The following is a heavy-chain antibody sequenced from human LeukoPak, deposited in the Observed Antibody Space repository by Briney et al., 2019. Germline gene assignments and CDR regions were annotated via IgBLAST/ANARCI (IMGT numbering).Heavy chain of an antibody. CDR3: AAYFSGYARFHY. CDR1: GGSISSYY. CDR2: IYYSGST. J-gene: IGHJ4*02. Sequence: SETLSLTCTVSGGSISSYYWSWIRQPPGKGLEWIGYIYYSGSTNYNPSLKSRVTISVDTSKNQFSLRLSSVTAADTAVYYCAAYFSGYARFHYWGQGTLVTVSS. D-gene: IGHD5-12*01. V-gene: IGHV4-59*08.